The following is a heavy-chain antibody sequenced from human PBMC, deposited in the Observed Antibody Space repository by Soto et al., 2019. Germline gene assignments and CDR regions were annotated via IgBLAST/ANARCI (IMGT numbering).Heavy chain of an antibody. Sequence: SVKVSCKASGGTFSSYAISWVRQAPGQGLEWMGRIIPIFGTANYAQKFQGRVTITADESTSTAYMELSSLRSEDTAVYYCARGELDYGDYRHVFDYWGQGTLVTVSS. CDR2: IIPIFGTA. CDR1: GGTFSSYA. V-gene: IGHV1-69*13. CDR3: ARGELDYGDYRHVFDY. J-gene: IGHJ4*02. D-gene: IGHD4-17*01.